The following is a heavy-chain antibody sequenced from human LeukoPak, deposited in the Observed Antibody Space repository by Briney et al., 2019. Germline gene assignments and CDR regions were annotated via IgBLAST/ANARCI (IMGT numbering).Heavy chain of an antibody. CDR1: GGTFSSYA. CDR2: IIPIFGTA. CDR3: ARAGFANSGSYRGDYYYYMDV. Sequence: GASVKVSCKASGGTFSSYAISWVRRAPGHGLEWMGGIIPIFGTANYAQKFQGRVTITTDESTSTAYMELSSLRSEDTAVYYCARAGFANSGSYRGDYYYYMDVWGKGTTVTVSS. J-gene: IGHJ6*03. V-gene: IGHV1-69*05. D-gene: IGHD1-26*01.